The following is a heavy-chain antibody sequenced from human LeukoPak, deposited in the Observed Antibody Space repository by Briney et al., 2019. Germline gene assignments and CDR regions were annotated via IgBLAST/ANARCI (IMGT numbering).Heavy chain of an antibody. CDR1: GFTFGDYA. CDR3: TRDPGVWFGELWRSAFDI. J-gene: IGHJ3*02. Sequence: GGSLRLSCTASGFTFGDYAMSWFRQAPWKGLEWVGFIRSKAYGGTTEYAASVKGRFTISRDDSKSIAYLQMNSLKTEDTAVYYCTRDPGVWFGELWRSAFDIWGQGTMVTVSS. D-gene: IGHD3-10*01. V-gene: IGHV3-49*03. CDR2: IRSKAYGGTT.